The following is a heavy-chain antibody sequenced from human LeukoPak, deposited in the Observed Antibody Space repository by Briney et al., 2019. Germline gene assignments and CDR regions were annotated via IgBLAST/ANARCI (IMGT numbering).Heavy chain of an antibody. CDR1: GGSFNGYY. D-gene: IGHD3-22*01. V-gene: IGHV4-34*01. J-gene: IGHJ4*02. CDR3: ARDNYYDSREIDY. Sequence: SETLSLTCAVYGGSFNGYYWSWIRQPPGKGLEWIGEINHSGSTNYNPSLKSRVTISVDTSKNQFSLKLSSVTAAGTAVYYCARDNYYDSREIDYWGQGTLVTVSS. CDR2: INHSGST.